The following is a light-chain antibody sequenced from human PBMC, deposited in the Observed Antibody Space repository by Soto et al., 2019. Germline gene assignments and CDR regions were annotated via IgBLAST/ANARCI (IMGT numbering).Light chain of an antibody. CDR2: GAS. J-gene: IGKJ5*01. Sequence: EIVFTQSPCILSLSPGERASLSCGASQSISSSFLAWYQQKTGQAPRLLIYGASSRATGIPDRFSGTGSETDFNLTISRLETEDFAVYYCQQYDNSPITFGQGTRLEIK. V-gene: IGKV3-20*01. CDR1: QSISSSF. CDR3: QQYDNSPIT.